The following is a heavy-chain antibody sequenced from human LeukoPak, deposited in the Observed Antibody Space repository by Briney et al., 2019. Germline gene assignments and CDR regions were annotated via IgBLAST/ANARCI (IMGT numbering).Heavy chain of an antibody. V-gene: IGHV4-39*07. J-gene: IGHJ4*02. CDR2: IFYSGST. Sequence: SETLSLTCTVSSGSISTSNYYWGWVRQPPGKALEWIGNIFYSGSTYYSPSLKSRVTVSLDTSRNQFSLKLNSVTAADTAVYYCAKDRDGYNIDYWGQGTLVTVSS. CDR1: SGSISTSNYY. D-gene: IGHD5-24*01. CDR3: AKDRDGYNIDY.